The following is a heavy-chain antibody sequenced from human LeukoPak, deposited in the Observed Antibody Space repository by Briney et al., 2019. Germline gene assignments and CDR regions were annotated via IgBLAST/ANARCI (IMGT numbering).Heavy chain of an antibody. CDR2: ISYDGSNK. Sequence: PGGSLRLSCAASGFTFSSYGMHWVRQAPGKGPEWVAVISYDGSNKYYADSVKGRFTISRDNSKNTLYLQMNSLRAEDTAVYYCAKGSVEGIPYYFDYWGQGTWSPSPQ. CDR1: GFTFSSYG. CDR3: AKGSVEGIPYYFDY. D-gene: IGHD5-24*01. V-gene: IGHV3-30*18. J-gene: IGHJ4*02.